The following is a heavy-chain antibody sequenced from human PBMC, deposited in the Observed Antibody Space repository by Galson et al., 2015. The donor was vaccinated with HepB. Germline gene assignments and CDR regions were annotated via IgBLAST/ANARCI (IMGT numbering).Heavy chain of an antibody. D-gene: IGHD6-19*01. CDR1: GFTVSSNY. CDR2: IYSGGST. CDR3: ASSYSSGWASYFDY. Sequence: SLRLSCAASGFTVSSNYMSWVRQAPGKGLEWVSIIYSGGSTYYADSVKGRFTISRDNSKNMLYLQMNSLRAEDTAVYYCASSYSSGWASYFDYWGQGTLVTVSS. V-gene: IGHV3-53*01. J-gene: IGHJ4*02.